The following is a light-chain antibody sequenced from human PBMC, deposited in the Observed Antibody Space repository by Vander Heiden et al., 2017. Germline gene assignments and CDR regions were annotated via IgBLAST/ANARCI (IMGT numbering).Light chain of an antibody. V-gene: IGKV2-28*01. CDR2: LGA. J-gene: IGKJ1*01. CDR1: QSLLHSNGYNY. CDR3: MQALQTPPWT. Sequence: DIVMTQSPLSLPVTPGAPASISCRSSQSLLHSNGYNYLDWYLQKPGQSPQLLIYLGANRASGVPDRFSGSGSGTEFTLKISRVEAEDVGVYYCMQALQTPPWTFGQGTKVEIK.